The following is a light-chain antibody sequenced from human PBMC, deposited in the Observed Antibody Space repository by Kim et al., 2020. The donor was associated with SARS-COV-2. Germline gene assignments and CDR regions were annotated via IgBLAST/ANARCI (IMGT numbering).Light chain of an antibody. Sequence: QSVLTQPPSVSAAPGQKVTISCSGSNSNIGNNYVSWFQQLPGTAPKLLIYDNGKRPSGIPDRFSGSKSGTSATLGITGLQTGDEADYYCGTWDSSLSAVVFGGGTKVTVL. CDR2: DNG. V-gene: IGLV1-51*01. J-gene: IGLJ2*01. CDR1: NSNIGNNY. CDR3: GTWDSSLSAVV.